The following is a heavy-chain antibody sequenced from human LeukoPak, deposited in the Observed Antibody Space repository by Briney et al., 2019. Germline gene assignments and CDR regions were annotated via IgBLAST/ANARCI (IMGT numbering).Heavy chain of an antibody. CDR3: ARDWDDSSGFGFDY. CDR2: ISGSGSPV. D-gene: IGHD3-22*01. CDR1: GFTFSSNN. J-gene: IGHJ4*02. Sequence: GGSLRLSCAASGFTFSSNNMNWVRQAPGKGPEWLSYISGSGSPVSYADSVKGRFTISRDNAKNSLYLQMNSLGAEDTAVYYCARDWDDSSGFGFDYWGQGTLVTVSS. V-gene: IGHV3-48*04.